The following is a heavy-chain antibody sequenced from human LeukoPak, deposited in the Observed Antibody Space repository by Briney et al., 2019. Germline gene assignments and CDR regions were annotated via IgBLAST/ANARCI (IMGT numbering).Heavy chain of an antibody. J-gene: IGHJ5*02. CDR1: GFTFSSYA. D-gene: IGHD3-10*01. CDR3: AKVGSRMVRGVINWFDP. V-gene: IGHV3-23*01. Sequence: GGSLRLSCAASGFTFSSYAMSWVRQAPGKGLEWVSAISGSGGSTYYADSVKGRFTISRDNSKNTLYLQMNSLRAEDTAVYYCAKVGSRMVRGVINWFDPWGQGTLVTASS. CDR2: ISGSGGST.